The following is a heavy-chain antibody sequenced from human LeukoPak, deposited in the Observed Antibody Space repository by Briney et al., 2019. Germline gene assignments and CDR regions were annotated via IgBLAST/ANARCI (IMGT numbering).Heavy chain of an antibody. V-gene: IGHV3-74*01. CDR3: ARGCSGGSCYSN. J-gene: IGHJ4*02. CDR1: GFTFSSYS. D-gene: IGHD2-15*01. CDR2: INSDGSST. Sequence: GGSLRLSCAGSGFTFSSYSMNWVRQPPGKGLVWVSRINSDGSSTSYADSVKGRFTISRDNAKNTLYLQMNSLRAEDTAVYYCARGCSGGSCYSNWGQGTLVTVSS.